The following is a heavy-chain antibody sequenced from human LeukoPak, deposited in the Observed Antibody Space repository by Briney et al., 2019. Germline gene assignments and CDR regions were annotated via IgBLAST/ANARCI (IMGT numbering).Heavy chain of an antibody. CDR2: ISYDGSNK. CDR3: ARRGPLYYYGMDV. Sequence: GGSLRLSCAASGFTFSSYAMHWVRQAPGKGLEWAAVISYDGSNKYYADSVKGRFTISRDNSKNTLYLQMNSLRAADTAVYYCARRGPLYYYGMDVWGQGTTVTVSS. J-gene: IGHJ6*02. CDR1: GFTFSSYA. V-gene: IGHV3-30-3*01.